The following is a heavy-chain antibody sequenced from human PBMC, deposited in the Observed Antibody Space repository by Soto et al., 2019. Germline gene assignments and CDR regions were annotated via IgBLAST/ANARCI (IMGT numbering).Heavy chain of an antibody. CDR3: ARDWGSSGWYSYFDL. CDR1: GFTFSTYA. V-gene: IGHV3-30-3*01. J-gene: IGHJ2*01. Sequence: QVQLVESGGGVVQPGRSLRLSCATSGFTFSTYAMHWVRQAPGKGLEWVAVISYDGSNKYYADSVKGRFTISRDNSKNTLDLQMNRLRAEDTAVYYCARDWGSSGWYSYFDLWGRGTLVTVSS. CDR2: ISYDGSNK. D-gene: IGHD6-19*01.